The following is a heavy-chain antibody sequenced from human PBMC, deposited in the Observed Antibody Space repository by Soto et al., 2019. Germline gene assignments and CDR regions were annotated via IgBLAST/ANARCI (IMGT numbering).Heavy chain of an antibody. J-gene: IGHJ4*02. V-gene: IGHV1-69*02. CDR2: IIPILGIA. Sequence: SVKVSCKASGGTFSSYTISWVRQAPGQGLEWMGRIIPILGIANYAQKFQGRVTITADKSTSTAYMELSSLRSEGTAVYYCARGYYDSSGYYLGAPRVHKDYWGQGTLVTVSS. CDR3: ARGYYDSSGYYLGAPRVHKDY. D-gene: IGHD3-22*01. CDR1: GGTFSSYT.